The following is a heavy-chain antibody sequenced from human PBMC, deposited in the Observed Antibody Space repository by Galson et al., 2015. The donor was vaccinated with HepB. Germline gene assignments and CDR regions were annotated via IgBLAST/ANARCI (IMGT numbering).Heavy chain of an antibody. D-gene: IGHD3-3*01. CDR2: IDPSDSYI. CDR1: GYSFTSYW. J-gene: IGHJ6*02. Sequence: QSGAEVKKPGESLSISCTGSGYSFTSYWMSGVRQMPGKGLEWMGMIDPSDSYIKYSPSFQGQVIISVDKSISTAYLQWSSLKASDSAMYYCARQVSDYYGMDVWGQGTAVTVSS. V-gene: IGHV5-10-1*04. CDR3: ARQVSDYYGMDV.